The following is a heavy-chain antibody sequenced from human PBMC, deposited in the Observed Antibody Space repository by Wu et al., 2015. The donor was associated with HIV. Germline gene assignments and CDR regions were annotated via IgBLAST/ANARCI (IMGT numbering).Heavy chain of an antibody. Sequence: QVQLVQSGAEVRKPGASVKVSCKASGYTFTDSYIHWVRQAPGQGLEWMGLLTPKRGGTNYAQQFQGRVTLTSDTSITTVFMELTTLRSDDTAIYYCSGFRAKSYGMDVWGPGTTVTVSS. D-gene: IGHD5-12*01. CDR2: LTPKRGGT. CDR1: GYTFTDSY. CDR3: SGFRAKSYGMDV. J-gene: IGHJ6*02. V-gene: IGHV1-2*02.